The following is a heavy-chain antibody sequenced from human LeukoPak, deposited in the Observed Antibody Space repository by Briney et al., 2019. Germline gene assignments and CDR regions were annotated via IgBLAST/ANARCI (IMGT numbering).Heavy chain of an antibody. V-gene: IGHV5-51*01. Sequence: GESLKISRRVSGYAFASYWIGWVRQVPGKGLEWMGIIYPADSETKSSPSFQGQVTFSADKSINTAYLQWSSLKASDTAMYYCARFEVNYEDNRSFYYFDYWGQGTLVTVSS. CDR2: IYPADSET. J-gene: IGHJ4*02. CDR3: ARFEVNYEDNRSFYYFDY. CDR1: GYAFASYW. D-gene: IGHD3-3*01.